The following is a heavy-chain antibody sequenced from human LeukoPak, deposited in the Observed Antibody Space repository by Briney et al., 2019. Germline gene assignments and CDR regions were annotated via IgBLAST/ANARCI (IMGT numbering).Heavy chain of an antibody. CDR1: GGSISSYY. V-gene: IGHV4-59*01. D-gene: IGHD3-22*01. Sequence: KPSETLSLTCPVSGGSISSYYWGWIRQPPGKGLEWIGYIYYSGSTNYNPSLKSRVTISVDTSKNQFSLRLSSVTAADTAVYYCARDTYYYDSSGYPVGYFDYWGQGTLVTVSS. CDR3: ARDTYYYDSSGYPVGYFDY. CDR2: IYYSGST. J-gene: IGHJ4*02.